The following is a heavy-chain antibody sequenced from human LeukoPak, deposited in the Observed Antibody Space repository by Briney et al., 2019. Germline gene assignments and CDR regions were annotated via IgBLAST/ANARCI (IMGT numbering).Heavy chain of an antibody. Sequence: SETLSLTCTVSGYSISSGYYWGWIRQPPGKGLEWIGSIYEGETTYYNPSLKTRLTISLDTSKNQFSLKLSSVTAADTAVYYCASNWSDFDYWGQGILVTVSS. CDR1: GYSISSGYY. D-gene: IGHD1-1*01. V-gene: IGHV4-38-2*02. J-gene: IGHJ4*02. CDR2: IYEGETT. CDR3: ASNWSDFDY.